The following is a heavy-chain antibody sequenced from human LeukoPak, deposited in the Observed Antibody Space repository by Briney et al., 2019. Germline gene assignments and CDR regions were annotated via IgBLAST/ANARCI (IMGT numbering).Heavy chain of an antibody. CDR2: IYYSGST. Sequence: SETLSLTCTVSGGSISSYYWSWIRQPPGKGLEWVGYIYYSGSTNYNPSLKSRVTISVDTSKNQFSLKLSSVTAADTAVYYCARSYDSSGYPWYFDLWGRGTLVTVSS. V-gene: IGHV4-59*01. CDR3: ARSYDSSGYPWYFDL. D-gene: IGHD3-22*01. J-gene: IGHJ2*01. CDR1: GGSISSYY.